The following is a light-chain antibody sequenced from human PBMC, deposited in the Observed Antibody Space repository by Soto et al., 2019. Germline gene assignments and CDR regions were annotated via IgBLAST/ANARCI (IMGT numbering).Light chain of an antibody. Sequence: QAVVTQPPSASGTPGQRVTISCSGXXXXIGSNTVNWYQQLPGTAPKLLIYNNNQRPSGVPDRFSGSKSGTSASLAISGLQSEDEADYYCAAWYDSLNGLVFGTGTKVTVL. CDR1: XXXIGSNT. J-gene: IGLJ1*01. CDR3: AAWYDSLNGLV. CDR2: NNN. V-gene: IGLV1-44*01.